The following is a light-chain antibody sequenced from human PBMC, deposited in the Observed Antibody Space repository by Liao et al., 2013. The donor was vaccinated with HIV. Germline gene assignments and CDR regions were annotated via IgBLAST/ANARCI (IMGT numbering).Light chain of an antibody. V-gene: IGLV3-25*02. J-gene: IGLJ1*01. CDR1: ALPKQY. Sequence: SYELTQPPSVSVSPGQTARITCSGDALPKQYAYWYQRKPGQAPVLVIYKDSERPSGIPERFSGSNSGNTATLTISGTQAMDEADYYCQAWDSSTLYVFGTGTKVTVL. CDR2: KDS. CDR3: QAWDSSTLYV.